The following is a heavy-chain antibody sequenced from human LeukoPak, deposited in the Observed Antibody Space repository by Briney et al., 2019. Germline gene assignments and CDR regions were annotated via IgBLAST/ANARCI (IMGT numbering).Heavy chain of an antibody. Sequence: ASVKVSCKASGYTLTSSYMHWVRQAPGQGLEWMGIINPSGGSTTYAQKFQGRVTLTRDTSTSTVYMEVSSLRSEDTAVYYCARAGSGSYFDYWGQGSLVTVSS. J-gene: IGHJ4*02. CDR3: ARAGSGSYFDY. CDR2: INPSGGST. V-gene: IGHV1-46*01. CDR1: GYTLTSSY. D-gene: IGHD3-10*01.